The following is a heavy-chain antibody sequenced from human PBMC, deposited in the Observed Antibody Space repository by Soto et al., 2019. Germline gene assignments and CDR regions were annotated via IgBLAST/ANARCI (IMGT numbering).Heavy chain of an antibody. Sequence: QVQLQESGPGLVKPSETLSLTCTVSGGSVSSGSYYWSWIRQRPGKRLEWIGYIDYSGSTNYNPSLKSRVTISSDNSKNQFSLKMSSVTAADTAVYYCARDRGYSSSLTGGGMDVWGQGTTVTVSS. D-gene: IGHD6-13*01. CDR1: GGSVSSGSYY. J-gene: IGHJ6*02. CDR3: ARDRGYSSSLTGGGMDV. V-gene: IGHV4-61*01. CDR2: IDYSGST.